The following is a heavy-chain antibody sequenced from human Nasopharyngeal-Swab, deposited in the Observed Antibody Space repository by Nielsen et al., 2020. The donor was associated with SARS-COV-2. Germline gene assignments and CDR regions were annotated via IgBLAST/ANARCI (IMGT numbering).Heavy chain of an antibody. CDR1: GCSISSYY. D-gene: IGHD6-13*01. Sequence: GSLRLSCTVSGCSISSYYWSWIRQPPGKGLEWIGYIYYSGSTNYNPSLKSRVTISVDTSKNQFLSSVTAADTAVYYCARISIAAAGPYYYGMDVWGQGTTVTVSS. CDR2: IYYSGST. V-gene: IGHV4-59*01. J-gene: IGHJ6*02. CDR3: ARISIAAAGPYYYGMDV.